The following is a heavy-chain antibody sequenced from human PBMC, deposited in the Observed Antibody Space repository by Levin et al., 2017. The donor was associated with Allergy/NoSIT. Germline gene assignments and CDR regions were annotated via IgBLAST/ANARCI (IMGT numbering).Heavy chain of an antibody. J-gene: IGHJ4*02. V-gene: IGHV3-48*01. D-gene: IGHD1-26*01. CDR1: EVLFRGYG. CDR3: ARVDRSGSRLFDY. Sequence: RAGGSLRLSCEVSEVLFRGYGMNWVRRAPGKGLEWLSYISASTNTEYYADSVKGRFTISRDNAKNSVFLQMERLRAEDTAMYYCARVDRSGSRLFDYWGRGTLVTVSS. CDR2: ISASTNTE.